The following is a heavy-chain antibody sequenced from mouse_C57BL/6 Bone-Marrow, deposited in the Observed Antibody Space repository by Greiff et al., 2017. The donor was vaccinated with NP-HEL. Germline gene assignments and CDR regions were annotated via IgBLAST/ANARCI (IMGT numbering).Heavy chain of an antibody. J-gene: IGHJ4*01. Sequence: EVQLQQSGPELVKPGASVKISCKASGYTFTDYYMNWVKQSHGKSLEWIGDINPNNGGTSYNQKFKDKATLTVDKSSSTAYMELRSLTSEDSAVYYCARFITTVVDDYAMDYWGQGTSVTVSS. CDR3: ARFITTVVDDYAMDY. D-gene: IGHD1-1*01. CDR1: GYTFTDYY. CDR2: INPNNGGT. V-gene: IGHV1-26*01.